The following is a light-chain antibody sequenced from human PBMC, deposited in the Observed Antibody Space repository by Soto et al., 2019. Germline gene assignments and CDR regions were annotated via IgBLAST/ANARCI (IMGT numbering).Light chain of an antibody. CDR3: QTWGSGIVV. CDR1: SGHSTYS. V-gene: IGLV4-69*01. CDR2: LNSDGSH. Sequence: QSVLTQSPSASASLGASVKVTCTLSSGHSTYSIAWHQQQPEKGPRFLMNLNSDGSHTKGDGIPDRFSGSSSGAERYLTISSLQSEDEADYYCQTWGSGIVVFGGGTQLTVL. J-gene: IGLJ2*01.